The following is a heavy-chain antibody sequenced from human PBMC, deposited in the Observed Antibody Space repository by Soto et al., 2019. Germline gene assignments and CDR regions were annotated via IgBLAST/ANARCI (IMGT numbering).Heavy chain of an antibody. CDR3: ARDLVVATIGVYY. V-gene: IGHV3-30-3*01. Sequence: PGGSLRLSCAASGFTFSSYAMHWVRQAPGKGLEWVAVISYDGSNKYYADSVKGRFTISRDNSKNTLYLQMNSLRVEDTAVYYCARDLVVATIGVYYWGQGAPVTVSS. D-gene: IGHD5-12*01. CDR2: ISYDGSNK. CDR1: GFTFSSYA. J-gene: IGHJ4*02.